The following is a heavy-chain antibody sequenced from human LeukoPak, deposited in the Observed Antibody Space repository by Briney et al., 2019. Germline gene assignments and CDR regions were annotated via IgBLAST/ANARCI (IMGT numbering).Heavy chain of an antibody. V-gene: IGHV1-46*01. CDR1: GYTFTNYF. J-gene: IGHJ4*02. CDR3: ANAYYDTSGYVYFEY. D-gene: IGHD3-22*01. Sequence: GASVKVSCKASGYTFTNYFMHWVRQAPGQGLEWMGIINPSDGSTNYAQTFQGRVTMTRDTSTSTVYMELSSLRSEDTALYYCANAYYDTSGYVYFEYWGQGTLVTVSS. CDR2: INPSDGST.